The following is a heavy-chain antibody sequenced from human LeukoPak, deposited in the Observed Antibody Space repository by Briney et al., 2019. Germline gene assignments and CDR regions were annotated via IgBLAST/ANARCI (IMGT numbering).Heavy chain of an antibody. CDR1: GGSISSRSYY. CDR2: IYFSGST. J-gene: IGHJ4*01. CDR3: ARHRSTMGSAGIVDY. D-gene: IGHD6-13*01. V-gene: IGHV4-39*01. Sequence: PSETLSLTCTVSGGSISSRSYYWGWIRQPPGKGLEWIGSIYFSGSTFYNPTLKSRVTISVDMSKNRFSLKLRSVTAADSAVYYCARHRSTMGSAGIVDYWGQGTLVTVSS.